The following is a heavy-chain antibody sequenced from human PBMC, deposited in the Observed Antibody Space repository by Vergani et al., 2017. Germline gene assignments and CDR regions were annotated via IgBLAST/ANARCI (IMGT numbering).Heavy chain of an antibody. Sequence: QGQLAQSGAEVKKPGSSVKVSCKASVGTFSSNSISWVRQAPGQGLEWMGRIIPIFGTTSYAQKFQGRVTILADESTSTAYMELSSLRSEDTAVYYCARSSGYYSYYFGFWGQGTLVTVSS. CDR3: ARSSGYYSYYFGF. D-gene: IGHD3-22*01. V-gene: IGHV1-69*13. CDR1: VGTFSSNS. J-gene: IGHJ4*02. CDR2: IIPIFGTT.